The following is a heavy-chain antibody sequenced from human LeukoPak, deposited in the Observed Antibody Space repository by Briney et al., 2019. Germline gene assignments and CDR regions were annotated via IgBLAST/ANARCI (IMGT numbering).Heavy chain of an antibody. D-gene: IGHD5-12*01. Sequence: ALVKVSCKASGYTFTSYYMHWVRQAPGQGLEWMGIINPSGGSTSYAQKFQGRVTMTRDTSTSTVYMELSSLRSEDTAVYYCARGTRHLLRSAQAFDIWGQGTMVTVSS. V-gene: IGHV1-46*01. CDR1: GYTFTSYY. CDR2: INPSGGST. J-gene: IGHJ3*02. CDR3: ARGTRHLLRSAQAFDI.